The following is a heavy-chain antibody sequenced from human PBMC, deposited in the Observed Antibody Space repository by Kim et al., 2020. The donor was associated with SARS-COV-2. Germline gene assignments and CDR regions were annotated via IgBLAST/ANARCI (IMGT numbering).Heavy chain of an antibody. Sequence: YGDCDGRRFTISRDNVKNSLYLQMDSLSAGDTAVYYCARDRRLSYFFFDLWGRGSLVTVSS. D-gene: IGHD3-3*01. J-gene: IGHJ2*01. V-gene: IGHV3-11*05. CDR3: ARDRRLSYFFFDL.